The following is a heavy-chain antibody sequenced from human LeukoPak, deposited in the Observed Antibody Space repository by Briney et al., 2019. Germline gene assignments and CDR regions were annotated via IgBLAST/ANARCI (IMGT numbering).Heavy chain of an antibody. CDR2: IYTGGST. CDR3: ARGGYYDSSGSRDAFDT. V-gene: IGHV4-61*02. D-gene: IGHD3-22*01. CDR1: GGSISSGSYF. J-gene: IGHJ3*02. Sequence: SQTLSLTCTVSGGSISSGSYFWNWIRQPAGKGLEWIGRIYTGGSTDYNPSLKSRVTISLDTSKNQFSLKLSSVTAADTAVYYCARGGYYDSSGSRDAFDTWGQGTMVTVSS.